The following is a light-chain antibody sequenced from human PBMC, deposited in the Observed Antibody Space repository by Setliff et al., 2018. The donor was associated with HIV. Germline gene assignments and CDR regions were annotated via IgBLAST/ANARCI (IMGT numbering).Light chain of an antibody. CDR3: QQYYSTPWT. CDR1: QSVLYSLNNKNY. V-gene: IGKV4-1*01. J-gene: IGKJ1*01. Sequence: DIVMTQSPDSLAVSLGERATINCKSSQSVLYSLNNKNYLTWYQQKPGQPPKLLIYWASTRESGVPDRFSGSGSGTDFTLTISSLQAEDVAVYYCQQYYSTPWTFGRGTKVDIK. CDR2: WAS.